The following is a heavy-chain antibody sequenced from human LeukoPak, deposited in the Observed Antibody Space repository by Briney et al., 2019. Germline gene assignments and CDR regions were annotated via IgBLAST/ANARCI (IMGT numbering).Heavy chain of an antibody. Sequence: GGSLRLSCAASGFTLSSNYMSWVRQAPGKGLEWVSVIYSGGSTYYADSVKGRFTISRDNSKNTLYLQMNSLRAEDTAVYYCARALGSSWYYGYWGQGTLVTVSS. CDR3: ARALGSSWYYGY. CDR1: GFTLSSNY. CDR2: IYSGGST. D-gene: IGHD6-13*01. J-gene: IGHJ4*02. V-gene: IGHV3-53*01.